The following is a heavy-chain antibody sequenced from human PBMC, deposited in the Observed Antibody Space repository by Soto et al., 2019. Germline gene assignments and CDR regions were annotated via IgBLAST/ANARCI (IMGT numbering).Heavy chain of an antibody. CDR3: VKETYYYDVSSYYPLGS. D-gene: IGHD3-22*01. CDR2: ISRDGTNT. Sequence: PGGSLRLSCAASGLTFDDYNMPGFRQAPGKGLEWVSLISRDGTNTNYAESVKGRFTISRDNSKNSLYLQMNSLRTEDTALYYCVKETYYYDVSSYYPLGSWGQGTLVTVSS. CDR1: GLTFDDYN. J-gene: IGHJ5*02. V-gene: IGHV3-43*01.